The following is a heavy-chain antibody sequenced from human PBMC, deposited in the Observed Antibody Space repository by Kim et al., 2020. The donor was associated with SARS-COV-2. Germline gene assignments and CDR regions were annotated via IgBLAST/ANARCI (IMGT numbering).Heavy chain of an antibody. CDR2: ITSRSSHT. V-gene: IGHV3-11*06. D-gene: IGHD3-16*01. Sequence: LSLTCAASGFTFSDYHMSWIRQAPGKGLEWVSYITSRSSHTNYADSVRGRFTISRDNANNSLYLQLNSLSPEDTAVYYCARGGFYTSFDYWGQGTLVP. CDR3: ARGGFYTSFDY. J-gene: IGHJ4*02. CDR1: GFTFSDYH.